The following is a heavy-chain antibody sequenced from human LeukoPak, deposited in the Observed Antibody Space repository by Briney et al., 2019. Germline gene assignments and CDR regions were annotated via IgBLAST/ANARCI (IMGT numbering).Heavy chain of an antibody. Sequence: SETLSLTCAVYGGSFSGYYWSWIRQPPGKGLEWIGEINHSGSTNYNPSFKSRVTISVDTSKNQFSLKLSSVTAADTAVYYCARFSRPVGATKSFDYWGQGTLVTVSS. CDR2: INHSGST. J-gene: IGHJ4*02. V-gene: IGHV4-34*01. CDR3: ARFSRPVGATKSFDY. D-gene: IGHD1-26*01. CDR1: GGSFSGYY.